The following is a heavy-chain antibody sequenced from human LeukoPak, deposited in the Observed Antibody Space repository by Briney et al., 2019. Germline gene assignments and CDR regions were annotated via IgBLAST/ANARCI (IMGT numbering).Heavy chain of an antibody. CDR1: GFTFSSYA. Sequence: GGSLRLSCAASGFTFSSYAMSWVRQAPGKGLGWVSAISGSGGMTYYADSVNGRVTISRDNSKNTLYLQMNSLRAEDTAVYYCAKDSPGRGSTSCSNCWGQGTLVTVSS. D-gene: IGHD2-2*01. CDR2: ISGSGGMT. J-gene: IGHJ4*02. CDR3: AKDSPGRGSTSCSNC. V-gene: IGHV3-23*01.